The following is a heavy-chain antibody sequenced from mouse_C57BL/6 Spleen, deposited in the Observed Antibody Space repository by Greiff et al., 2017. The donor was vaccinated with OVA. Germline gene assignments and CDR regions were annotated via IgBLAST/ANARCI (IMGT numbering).Heavy chain of an antibody. J-gene: IGHJ1*03. CDR2: IYPGSGNT. D-gene: IGHD2-4*01. CDR1: GYTFTDYY. Sequence: VQLQESGAELVRPGASVKLSCKASGYTFTDYYINWVKQRPGQGLEWIARIYPGSGNTYYNEKFKGKATLTAEKSSSTAYMQLSSLTSEDSAVYFCAREDYDRYFDVWGTGTTVTVSS. V-gene: IGHV1-76*01. CDR3: AREDYDRYFDV.